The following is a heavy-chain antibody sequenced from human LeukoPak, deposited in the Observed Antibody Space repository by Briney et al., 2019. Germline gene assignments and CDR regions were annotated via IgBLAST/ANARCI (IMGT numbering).Heavy chain of an antibody. V-gene: IGHV3-23*01. CDR1: GFTFSSYA. Sequence: GGSLRLSSAASGFTFSSYAMSWVRQAPGKGLEWVSAISGSGGSTYYADSVKGRFTISRDNSKNTLYLQMNSLRAEDMAVYYCAKVPPGGAVAGVFDYWGQGTLVTVSS. D-gene: IGHD6-19*01. CDR2: ISGSGGST. CDR3: AKVPPGGAVAGVFDY. J-gene: IGHJ4*02.